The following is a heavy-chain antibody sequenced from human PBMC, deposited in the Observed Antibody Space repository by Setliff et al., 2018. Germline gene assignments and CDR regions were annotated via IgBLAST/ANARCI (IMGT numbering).Heavy chain of an antibody. CDR1: GVSISSYY. Sequence: SETLSLTCNVYGVSISSYYWSWIRQPPGKGLESIGYIQKSGSTNYNPSLMSRVSISVDTSKNQFSLKLRSVTAADTAVYYCVRLSWNGLRYYGLDVWGQGTTVTVSS. V-gene: IGHV4-59*01. J-gene: IGHJ6*02. D-gene: IGHD3-3*01. CDR3: VRLSWNGLRYYGLDV. CDR2: IQKSGST.